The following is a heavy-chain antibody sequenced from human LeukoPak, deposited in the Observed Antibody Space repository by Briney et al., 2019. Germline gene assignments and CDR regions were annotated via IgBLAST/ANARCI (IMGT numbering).Heavy chain of an antibody. CDR2: ISYDGVNQ. CDR1: GFTFVTYG. D-gene: IGHD4-17*01. V-gene: IGHV3-30*03. Sequence: PGGSLRLSCAASGFTFVTYGMHWVRQAPGKGLEWVTFISYDGVNQYYADSVKGRFTISRDKSKNTFYLQMNSLRAEDTAVYFCTYGDYPLTYWGQGTLVTVSS. CDR3: TYGDYPLTY. J-gene: IGHJ4*02.